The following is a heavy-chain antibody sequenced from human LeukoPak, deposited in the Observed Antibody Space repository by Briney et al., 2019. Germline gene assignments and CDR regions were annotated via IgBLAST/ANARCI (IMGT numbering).Heavy chain of an antibody. D-gene: IGHD4-17*01. V-gene: IGHV3-9*01. CDR1: GFTFDDYA. CDR2: ISWNSGSI. CDR3: AKDTPLYGDFHWYFDL. J-gene: IGHJ2*01. Sequence: SLRLSCAASGFTFDDYAMHWVRQAPGKGLEWVSGISWNSGSIGYADSVKGRFTISRDNAKNSLYLQMNSLRAEDTALYYCAKDTPLYGDFHWYFDLWGRGTLVTVSS.